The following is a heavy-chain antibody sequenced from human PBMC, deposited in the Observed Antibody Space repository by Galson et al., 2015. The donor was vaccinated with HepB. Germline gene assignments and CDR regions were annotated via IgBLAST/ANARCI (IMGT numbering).Heavy chain of an antibody. V-gene: IGHV4-34*01. CDR2: INHSGST. Sequence: ETLSLTCAVYGGSFSTYYWSWIRQPPGKGLEWIGEINHSGSTNYNPSLKSRVTISVDTSKNQFSLKLSSVTAADTAVYYCVRGYCSGGSCYWGGFFDYWGQETLVTVSS. D-gene: IGHD2-15*01. J-gene: IGHJ4*02. CDR3: VRGYCSGGSCYWGGFFDY. CDR1: GGSFSTYY.